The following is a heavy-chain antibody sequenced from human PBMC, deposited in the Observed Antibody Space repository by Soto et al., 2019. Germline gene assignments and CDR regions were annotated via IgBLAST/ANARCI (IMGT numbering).Heavy chain of an antibody. Sequence: ASVKVSCKASGYTFTSYDINWVRQASGQGLEWMGWMNPNTGKTGYAQKIQGRVTMTRDISISTAYMELTSLTSEYTAVYYCARSPWVDYGDSVFIWFDPWGQGTLVTVSS. D-gene: IGHD4-17*01. CDR3: ARSPWVDYGDSVFIWFDP. CDR1: GYTFTSYD. J-gene: IGHJ5*02. CDR2: MNPNTGKT. V-gene: IGHV1-8*01.